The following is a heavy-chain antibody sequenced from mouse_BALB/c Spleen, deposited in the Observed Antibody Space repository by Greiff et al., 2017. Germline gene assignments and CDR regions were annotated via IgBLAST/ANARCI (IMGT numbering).Heavy chain of an antibody. CDR3: ASNPRGAMDY. CDR1: GYSITSDYA. D-gene: IGHD3-3*01. V-gene: IGHV3-2*02. Sequence: VQLQQSGPGLVKPSQSLSLTCTVTGYSITSDYAWNWIRQFPGNKLEWMGYISYSGSTSYNPSLKSRISITRDTSKNQFFLQLNSVTTEDTATYYCASNPRGAMDYWGQGTSVTVSS. CDR2: ISYSGST. J-gene: IGHJ4*01.